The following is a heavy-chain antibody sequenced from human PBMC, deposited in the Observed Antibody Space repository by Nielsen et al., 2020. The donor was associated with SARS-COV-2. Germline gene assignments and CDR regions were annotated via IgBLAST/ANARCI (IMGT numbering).Heavy chain of an antibody. J-gene: IGHJ3*02. CDR3: ARGVHYDVVTAFDI. Sequence: ASVKVSCKASGYTFTSYAMHWVRQAPGQRLEWMGWLNAGNGNTKYSQKFQGRVTMTTDTSTSTAYMELRSLESDDTAIYYCARGVHYDVVTAFDIWGQGTLVTVSS. CDR2: LNAGNGNT. D-gene: IGHD3-9*01. CDR1: GYTFTSYA. V-gene: IGHV1-3*01.